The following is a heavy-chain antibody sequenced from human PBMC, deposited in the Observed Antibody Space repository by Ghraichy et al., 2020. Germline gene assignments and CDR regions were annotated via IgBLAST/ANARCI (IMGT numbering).Heavy chain of an antibody. CDR2: ISYDGSNK. V-gene: IGHV3-30*04. Sequence: GGSLRLSCAASGFTFSSYAMHWVRQAPGKGLEWVAVISYDGSNKYYADSVKGRFTISRDNSKNTLYLQMNSLRAEDTAVYYCARSVEYDFWSGSPLAYWGQGTLVTVSS. D-gene: IGHD3-3*01. CDR3: ARSVEYDFWSGSPLAY. J-gene: IGHJ4*02. CDR1: GFTFSSYA.